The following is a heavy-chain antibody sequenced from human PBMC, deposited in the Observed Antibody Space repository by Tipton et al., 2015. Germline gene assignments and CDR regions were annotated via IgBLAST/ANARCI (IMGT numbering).Heavy chain of an antibody. Sequence: GSLRLSCAASGFSFNNFAMNWVRQAPGKGLEWVSGISGNGGDTYYVDSVKGRFTISRDNSKNTLYLQLSTLRVEDTAVYYCAKGGYFATTGYNYWGQGPLVTVSS. J-gene: IGHJ4*02. V-gene: IGHV3-23*01. CDR3: AKGGYFATTGYNY. CDR1: GFSFNNFA. CDR2: ISGNGGDT. D-gene: IGHD3-9*01.